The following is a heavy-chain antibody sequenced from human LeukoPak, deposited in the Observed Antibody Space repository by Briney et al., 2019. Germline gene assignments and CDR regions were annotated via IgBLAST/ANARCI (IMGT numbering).Heavy chain of an antibody. J-gene: IGHJ4*02. D-gene: IGHD1-26*01. Sequence: GRSLRLSCAASGFTFSSYAMRWVRQAPGKGLEWVAVISYDGSNKYYADSVKGRFTISRDNSKNTLYLQMNSLRAEDTAVYYCAKRRGATGFDYWGQGTLVTVSS. CDR3: AKRRGATGFDY. CDR2: ISYDGSNK. CDR1: GFTFSSYA. V-gene: IGHV3-30-3*02.